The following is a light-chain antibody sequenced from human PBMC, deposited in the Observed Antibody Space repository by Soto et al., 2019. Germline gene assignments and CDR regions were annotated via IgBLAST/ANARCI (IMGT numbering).Light chain of an antibody. V-gene: IGKV1D-12*01. J-gene: IGKJ4*01. CDR3: QQADSFPLT. Sequence: DIQMTQSPSSVSACIGDTVTITCRASQDISTLLAWYQQKPGKAPKLLIYGASTLESGVPSRFSGWGSGTDFTLTITSLHPEDFATHFCQQADSFPLTFGGGTKVEMK. CDR2: GAS. CDR1: QDISTL.